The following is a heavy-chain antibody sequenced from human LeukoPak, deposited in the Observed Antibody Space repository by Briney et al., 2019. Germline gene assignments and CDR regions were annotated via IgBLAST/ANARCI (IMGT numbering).Heavy chain of an antibody. D-gene: IGHD3-10*01. Sequence: GGSLRLSCAASGFTFSSYAMTWVRQAPGKGLEWVTGISGSGASTYYADSVKGRFTISRDNSKNTLYLQMNSLRAEDTAVYYCAKANMVRGVTLKFDYWGQGTLVIVSS. CDR1: GFTFSSYA. J-gene: IGHJ4*02. V-gene: IGHV3-23*01. CDR2: ISGSGAST. CDR3: AKANMVRGVTLKFDY.